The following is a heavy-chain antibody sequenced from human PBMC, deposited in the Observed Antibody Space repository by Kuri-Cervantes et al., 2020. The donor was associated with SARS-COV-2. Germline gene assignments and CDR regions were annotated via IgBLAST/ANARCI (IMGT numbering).Heavy chain of an antibody. D-gene: IGHD2-21*01. V-gene: IGHV1-69*05. Sequence: SVKVSCKASRDTFTTFGFSWVRQAPGQGLEWMGGIIPFFGTPSYARRFEGRVTMTRDTSTSTVYMELSSLTSEDTAIYYCYCAPKEGFDSWGQGTLVTVSS. CDR1: RDTFTTFG. CDR3: YCAPKEGFDS. CDR2: IIPFFGTP. J-gene: IGHJ4*02.